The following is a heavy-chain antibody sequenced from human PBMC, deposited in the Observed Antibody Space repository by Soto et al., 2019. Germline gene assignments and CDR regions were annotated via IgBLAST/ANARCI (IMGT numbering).Heavy chain of an antibody. CDR2: ISAYNGNT. D-gene: IGHD2-2*01. J-gene: IGHJ6*03. CDR1: GYTFTSYG. Sequence: ASVKVSCKASGYTFTSYGISWVRQAPGQGLEWMGWISAYNGNTNYAQKLQGRVTMTTDTSTSTAYMELRSLRSDDTAVYYCARVGYCSSTSCYYRYYYMDVWGKGTTVPVSS. V-gene: IGHV1-18*01. CDR3: ARVGYCSSTSCYYRYYYMDV.